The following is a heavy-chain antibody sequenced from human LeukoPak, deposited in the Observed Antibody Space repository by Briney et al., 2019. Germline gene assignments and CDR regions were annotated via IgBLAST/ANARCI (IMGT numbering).Heavy chain of an antibody. V-gene: IGHV4-4*07. Sequence: SETLSLTCTSSGGSISSYYWSWIRQPAGKGLEWIGRIYITGSNNYNPSLKSRVTMSLATSKNQFSLKLSSVTAAATAVYYCARSSSDYTQTGFDYWGQGTLVTVSS. CDR3: ARSSSDYTQTGFDY. CDR1: GGSISSYY. CDR2: IYITGSN. J-gene: IGHJ4*02. D-gene: IGHD3-22*01.